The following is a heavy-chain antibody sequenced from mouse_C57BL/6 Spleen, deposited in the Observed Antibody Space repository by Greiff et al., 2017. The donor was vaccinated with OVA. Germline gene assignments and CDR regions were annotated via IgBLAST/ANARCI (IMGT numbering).Heavy chain of an antibody. J-gene: IGHJ4*01. Sequence: EVQVVESGGGLVKPGGSLKLSCAASGSTFSSYAMSWVRQTPEKRLEWVATISDGGSYTYYPDNVKGRFTLSRDNAKNNLYLQMSHLKSEDAAMYYCARDDRFRYAMDYWGQGTSVTVSS. CDR3: ARDDRFRYAMDY. V-gene: IGHV5-4*01. CDR1: GSTFSSYA. CDR2: ISDGGSYT.